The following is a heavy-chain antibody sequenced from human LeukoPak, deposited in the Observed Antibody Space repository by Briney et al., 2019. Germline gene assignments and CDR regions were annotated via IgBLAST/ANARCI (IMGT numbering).Heavy chain of an antibody. CDR1: GFTFSSYE. D-gene: IGHD3-10*01. J-gene: IGHJ4*02. CDR2: ISSSGSTI. V-gene: IGHV3-48*03. CDR3: ARATSGYYYGSGSPDY. Sequence: VGSLRLSCAASGFTFSSYEMNWVRQAPGKGLEWVSYISSSGSTIYYADSVKGRFTISRDNAKNSLYLQMNSLRAEDTAVYYCARATSGYYYGSGSPDYWGQGTLVTVSS.